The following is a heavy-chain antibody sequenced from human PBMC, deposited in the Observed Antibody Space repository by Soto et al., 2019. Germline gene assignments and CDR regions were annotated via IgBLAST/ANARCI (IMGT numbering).Heavy chain of an antibody. CDR1: GFTFSTSW. D-gene: IGHD5-18*01. V-gene: IGHV3-7*01. J-gene: IGHJ4*02. Sequence: EVQLVESGGGLVQPGGSLRLSCAASGFTFSTSWKNWVRQAPGKGLEWVAGIKEDGSEKYYVDSVKGRFTISKDNAENSLELHMNRLRVEDTAVYYCVRDRGYNAIDYWGLGTLVTVSS. CDR2: IKEDGSEK. CDR3: VRDRGYNAIDY.